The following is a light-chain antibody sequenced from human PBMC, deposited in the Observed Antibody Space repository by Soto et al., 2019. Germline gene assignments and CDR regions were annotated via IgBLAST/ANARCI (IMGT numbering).Light chain of an antibody. J-gene: IGKJ4*01. CDR1: QSISDA. Sequence: EIVMTQSPASLAVSPGGRDSLXCRASQSISDAFDWSQQKPRQAPRPLIPGASTRAKGCPARFSCSGSATAFTPTINSRQSEDFAVYYCQRYNNWPLTFGGGTKVDI. V-gene: IGKV3-15*01. CDR3: QRYNNWPLT. CDR2: GAS.